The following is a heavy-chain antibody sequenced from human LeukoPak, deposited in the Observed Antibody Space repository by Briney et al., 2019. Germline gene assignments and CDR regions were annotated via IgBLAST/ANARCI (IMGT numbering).Heavy chain of an antibody. J-gene: IGHJ6*02. D-gene: IGHD5-18*01. V-gene: IGHV1-8*01. CDR1: GYTFTRYD. Sequence: ASVKVSCKASGYTFTRYDINWVRQAPGQGLEWMGWMNPNSGNTGYAQKFQGRVTMTRNTSISTAYMELSSLRSEGTAVYYCARGRQLWLYYYYGMDAWGQGTTVTVSS. CDR2: MNPNSGNT. CDR3: ARGRQLWLYYYYGMDA.